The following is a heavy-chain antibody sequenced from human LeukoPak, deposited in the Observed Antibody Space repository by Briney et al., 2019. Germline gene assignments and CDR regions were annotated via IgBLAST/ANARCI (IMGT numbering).Heavy chain of an antibody. Sequence: GGSLRLSCTTSGFTFDDYVMRWFRQAPGKGLEWVAVISFDGSNKYYTDSVKGRFTISRDNSKNTLYLQMNSLRAEDTAVYYCARGLNQFLEWFPLDYWGQGTLVTVSS. J-gene: IGHJ4*02. CDR3: ARGLNQFLEWFPLDY. CDR1: GFTFDDYV. V-gene: IGHV3-30-3*01. CDR2: ISFDGSNK. D-gene: IGHD3-3*01.